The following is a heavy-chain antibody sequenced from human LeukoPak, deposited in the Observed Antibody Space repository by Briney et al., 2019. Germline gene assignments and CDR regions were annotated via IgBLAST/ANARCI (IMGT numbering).Heavy chain of an antibody. V-gene: IGHV3-48*04. CDR2: IKGTGITT. CDR3: ARAGELRYMDV. CDR1: GFTFSSYA. Sequence: GGSLRLSCAASGFTFSSYAMSWVRQAPGKGLEWVSTIKGTGITTYYADFVKRRFTISRDNDKNSLFLQMSSLRADDTAIYYCARAGELRYMDVWGKGTAVTVSS. D-gene: IGHD3-16*01. J-gene: IGHJ6*03.